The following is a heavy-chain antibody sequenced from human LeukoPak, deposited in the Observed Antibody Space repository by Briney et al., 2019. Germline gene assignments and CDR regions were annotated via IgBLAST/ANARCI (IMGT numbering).Heavy chain of an antibody. CDR1: GGSFSIYC. D-gene: IGHD1-26*01. CDR3: ATMGSGSYFNF. Sequence: PSETLSLTCGVYGGSFSIYCWNWIRQPPGKGLQWIGEINQSGCTKYNPSLKSRVTISVDTSKNQFSLKLSSVTAADTAVYYCATMGSGSYFNFWGQGSLVTVSS. J-gene: IGHJ4*02. CDR2: INQSGCT. V-gene: IGHV4-34*01.